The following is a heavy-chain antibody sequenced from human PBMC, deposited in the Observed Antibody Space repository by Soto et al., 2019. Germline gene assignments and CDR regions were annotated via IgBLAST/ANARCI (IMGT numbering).Heavy chain of an antibody. Sequence: SVKVSCKASGGTFSSYAISWVRQAPGQGLDWMGGIIPIFGTANYAQKFQGRVTITADKSTSTAYMELSSLRSEDTAAYYCARDATEIAAAGTRPITWFDPWGQGTLVTVSS. CDR1: GGTFSSYA. J-gene: IGHJ5*02. V-gene: IGHV1-69*06. CDR2: IIPIFGTA. D-gene: IGHD6-13*01. CDR3: ARDATEIAAAGTRPITWFDP.